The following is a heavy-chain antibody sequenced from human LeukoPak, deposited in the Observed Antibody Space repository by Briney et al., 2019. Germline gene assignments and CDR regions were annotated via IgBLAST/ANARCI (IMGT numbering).Heavy chain of an antibody. V-gene: IGHV3-53*04. CDR1: GFTFSSYA. CDR3: ARWGGAKNWFDP. D-gene: IGHD1-26*01. J-gene: IGHJ5*02. CDR2: IYSGGST. Sequence: GGSLRLSCAASGFTFSSYAMSWVRQAPGKGLEWVSVIYSGGSTYYADSVKGRFTISRHNSKNTLYLQMNSLRAEDTAVYYCARWGGAKNWFDPWGQGTLVTVSS.